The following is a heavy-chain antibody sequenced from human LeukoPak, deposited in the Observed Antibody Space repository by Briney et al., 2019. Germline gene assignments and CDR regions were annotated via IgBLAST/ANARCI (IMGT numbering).Heavy chain of an antibody. CDR2: ISGSSGST. CDR3: AKEIQWRTFDC. J-gene: IGHJ4*02. D-gene: IGHD5-12*01. CDR1: GFTFSGYG. V-gene: IGHV3-23*01. Sequence: GGSLRLSCAASGFTFSGYGMSWVRQAPGKGLERVSAISGSSGSTYYADSVKGRFTISGDISKNTLFLEMNSLRAEDTAVYFCAKEIQWRTFDCWGQGTLVTVSS.